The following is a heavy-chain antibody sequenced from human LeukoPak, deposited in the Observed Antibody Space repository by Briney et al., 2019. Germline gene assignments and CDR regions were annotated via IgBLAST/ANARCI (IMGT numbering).Heavy chain of an antibody. CDR1: GGSFSGYY. V-gene: IGHV4-34*01. CDR3: ARGLYGMDV. CDR2: INHSGST. Sequence: KPSETLSLTCAVYGGSFSGYYWSWIRQPPGKGLEWIGEINHSGSTNYNPSLKSRVTILVDTSKNQFSLKLSYVTAADTAVYYCARGLYGMDVWGQGTTVTVSS. J-gene: IGHJ6*02.